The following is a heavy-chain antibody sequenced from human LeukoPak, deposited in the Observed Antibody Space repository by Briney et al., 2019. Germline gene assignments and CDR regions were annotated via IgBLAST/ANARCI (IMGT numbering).Heavy chain of an antibody. CDR1: GGSISSYY. J-gene: IGHJ4*02. CDR3: ARLRSPFSLVAGTNYYDSSGYYYFDY. V-gene: IGHV4-59*08. D-gene: IGHD3-22*01. Sequence: SETLSLTCTVSGGSISSYYWSWIRQPPGKGLEGIGYIYYSGSTNYNRTLKSRVTISVDTSKNQFSLKLSSVTAADTPVYYCARLRSPFSLVAGTNYYDSSGYYYFDYWGQGTLVTVPS. CDR2: IYYSGST.